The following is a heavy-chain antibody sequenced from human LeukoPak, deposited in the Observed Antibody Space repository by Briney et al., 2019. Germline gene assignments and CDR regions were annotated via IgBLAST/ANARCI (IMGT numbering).Heavy chain of an antibody. V-gene: IGHV3-23*01. CDR3: APRVVGSAPLDY. CDR1: GFTFSDHY. Sequence: AGGSLRLSCAASGFTFSDHYMDWVRQAPGKGLEWVSAISGSTGRTYYADSVKGRFTISRDNSKNTLYLQMNNLRAEDTAVYYCAPRVVGSAPLDYWGQGTLVTVSS. D-gene: IGHD2-15*01. CDR2: ISGSTGRT. J-gene: IGHJ4*02.